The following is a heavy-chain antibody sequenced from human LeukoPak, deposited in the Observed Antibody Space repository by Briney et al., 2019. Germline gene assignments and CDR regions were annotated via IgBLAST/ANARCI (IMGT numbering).Heavy chain of an antibody. D-gene: IGHD6-19*01. CDR2: INWNGGST. J-gene: IGHJ4*02. CDR1: GFTFDDYG. CDR3: ARDAYSSGWYENDY. Sequence: PGGSLRLSCAASGFTFDDYGMSWVRQAPGKGLEWVSGINWNGGSTGYADSVKGRFTISRDNVKNSLYLQMNSLRAEDTALYHCARDAYSSGWYENDYWGQGTLVTVSS. V-gene: IGHV3-20*01.